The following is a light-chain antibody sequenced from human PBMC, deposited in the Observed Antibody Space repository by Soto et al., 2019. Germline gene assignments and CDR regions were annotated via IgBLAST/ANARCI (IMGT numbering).Light chain of an antibody. J-gene: IGKJ1*01. CDR1: QSISSW. CDR2: DAS. V-gene: IGKV1-5*01. CDR3: QQYNSYSLSWT. Sequence: DIQMTQSPSTLSASVGDRVTITCRASQSISSWLAWYQQKPGKAPKLLIYDASSFESGVPSRFSGSGSGTEFTLTISSLQPDDFATYYCQQYNSYSLSWTFGQGTKVEIK.